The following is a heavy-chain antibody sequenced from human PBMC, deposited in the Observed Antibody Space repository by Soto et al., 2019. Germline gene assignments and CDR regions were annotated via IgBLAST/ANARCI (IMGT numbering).Heavy chain of an antibody. D-gene: IGHD3-22*01. CDR2: ISGSGGST. Sequence: GGSLRLSCAASGFTFSSYAMSWVRQAPGKGLEWVSAISGSGGSTYYADSVKGRFTISRDNSKNTLYLQMNSLRAEDTAVYYCAKSPPSGKHSYDSSGYYPLYYYYYYGMDVWGQGTTVTVSS. CDR1: GFTFSSYA. CDR3: AKSPPSGKHSYDSSGYYPLYYYYYYGMDV. J-gene: IGHJ6*02. V-gene: IGHV3-23*01.